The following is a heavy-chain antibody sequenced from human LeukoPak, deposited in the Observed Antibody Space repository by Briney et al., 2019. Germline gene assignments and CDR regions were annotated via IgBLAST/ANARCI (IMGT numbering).Heavy chain of an antibody. Sequence: SETLSLTCTVSGDSISSYYWSWIRQPPGKGLEWIGYIYYSGSTDYHPSLKSRVTILVDTSKNQYYLKLSSVTAADTAVYYCARQYSFTSYFDYWGQGALVTVSS. D-gene: IGHD6-6*01. CDR1: GDSISSYY. CDR3: ARQYSFTSYFDY. CDR2: IYYSGST. J-gene: IGHJ4*02. V-gene: IGHV4-59*01.